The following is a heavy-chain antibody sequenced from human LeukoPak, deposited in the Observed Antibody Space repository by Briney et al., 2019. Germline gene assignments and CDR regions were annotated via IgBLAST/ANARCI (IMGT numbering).Heavy chain of an antibody. Sequence: GGSLRLSCAASGFTFSNYGLHWVRQAPGKGLEWVAVIWYDGRKIYYTDSVKGRFTISRDKSKNTLYLQMNNLRAEDTALYFCAREAYSYGSTDYYFDLWGRGTLVTVSS. D-gene: IGHD5-18*01. CDR2: IWYDGRKI. J-gene: IGHJ2*01. CDR1: GFTFSNYG. V-gene: IGHV3-33*01. CDR3: AREAYSYGSTDYYFDL.